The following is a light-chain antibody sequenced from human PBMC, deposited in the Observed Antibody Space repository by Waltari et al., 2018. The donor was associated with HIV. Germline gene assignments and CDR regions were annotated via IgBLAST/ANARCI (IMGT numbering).Light chain of an antibody. Sequence: QSVLTQPPSVSGAPGQRVTISCTGSNSNIGAAYDVHWFQQLPGTAPKLVNYGNNNLPAGGPDRFAGSKSGTSASLAISGLQAEDEADYYCQSYDSSLSGSVFGGGTKRTVL. V-gene: IGLV1-40*01. CDR1: NSNIGAAYD. J-gene: IGLJ2*01. CDR3: QSYDSSLSGSV. CDR2: GNN.